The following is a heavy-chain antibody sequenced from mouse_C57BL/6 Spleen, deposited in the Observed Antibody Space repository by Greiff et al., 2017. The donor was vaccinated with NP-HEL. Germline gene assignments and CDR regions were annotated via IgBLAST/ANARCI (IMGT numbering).Heavy chain of an antibody. J-gene: IGHJ1*03. CDR1: GYTFTDYN. V-gene: IGHV1-18*01. CDR2: INPNNGGT. D-gene: IGHD1-1*01. CDR3: AVDYYGSSYWYFDV. Sequence: EVQLQQSGPELVKPGASVKIPCKASGYTFTDYNMDWVKQSHGKSLEWIGDINPNNGGTIYNQKFKGKATLTVDKASSTAYMELRSLTSEDTAVYYCAVDYYGSSYWYFDVWGTGTTVTVSS.